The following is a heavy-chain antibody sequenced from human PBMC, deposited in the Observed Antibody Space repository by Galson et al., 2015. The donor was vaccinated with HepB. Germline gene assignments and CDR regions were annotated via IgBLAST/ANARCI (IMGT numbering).Heavy chain of an antibody. D-gene: IGHD6-19*01. Sequence: SLRLSCAASGFTFSSYAMSWVRQAPGKGLEWVSAISGSGGSTYYADSVKGRFTISRDNSKNTLYLQMNSLRAEDTAVYYCAKASVAGFYYYYYMDVWGKGTTVTVSS. CDR2: ISGSGGST. CDR3: AKASVAGFYYYYYMDV. CDR1: GFTFSSYA. J-gene: IGHJ6*03. V-gene: IGHV3-23*01.